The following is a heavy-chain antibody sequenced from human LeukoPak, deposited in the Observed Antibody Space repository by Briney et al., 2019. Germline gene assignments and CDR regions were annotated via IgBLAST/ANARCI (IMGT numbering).Heavy chain of an antibody. CDR1: GYTFTSYY. V-gene: IGHV1-46*01. Sequence: ASVKVSCKASGYTFTSYYMHWVRQAPGQGLEWMGIVNPSGGSTSYAQKFQGRVTMTRDMSTSTVYMELSSLRSEDTAVYYCAREVYGSGSPRHFDYWGQGTLVTVSS. J-gene: IGHJ4*02. CDR2: VNPSGGST. D-gene: IGHD3-10*01. CDR3: AREVYGSGSPRHFDY.